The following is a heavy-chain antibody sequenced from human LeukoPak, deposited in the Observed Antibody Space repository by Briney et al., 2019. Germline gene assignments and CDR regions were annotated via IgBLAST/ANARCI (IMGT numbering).Heavy chain of an antibody. V-gene: IGHV3-23*01. J-gene: IGHJ6*02. CDR1: GFTFSSYA. Sequence: PGGSLRLSCAASGFTFSSYAMSWVRQAPGKVLECVSAISGSGGTTYYADSVKGRFTISRDNSKNTLYMKMNSLRGADTAVYYCAKGPYYYGSGSYSPNYYYAMDVWGQGTTVTVSS. CDR2: ISGSGGTT. D-gene: IGHD3-10*01. CDR3: AKGPYYYGSGSYSPNYYYAMDV.